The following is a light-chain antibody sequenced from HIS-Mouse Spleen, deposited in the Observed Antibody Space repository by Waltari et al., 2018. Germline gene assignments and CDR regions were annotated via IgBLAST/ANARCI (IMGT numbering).Light chain of an antibody. J-gene: IGLJ2*01. V-gene: IGLV3-10*01. CDR1: ALPKQY. Sequence: SYELTQPPSVSVSPGPTARITCPGAALPKQYAYWYQQKSGQAPVLVIYEDSKRPSGIPERFSGSSSGTMATLTISGAQVEDEADYYCYSTDSSGNHRVFGGGTKLTVL. CDR2: EDS. CDR3: YSTDSSGNHRV.